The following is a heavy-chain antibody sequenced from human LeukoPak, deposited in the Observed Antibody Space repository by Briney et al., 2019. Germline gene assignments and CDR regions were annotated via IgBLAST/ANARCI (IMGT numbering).Heavy chain of an antibody. CDR2: IRQDGNEI. Sequence: GGSLRLSCAASGFSFRSYWMSWVRQAPGKGLEWVANIRQDGNEIYYADSVKGRFSISRDNAKNSLFLQMNILRVEDTAVYYCARLNWDDGGVSGFDHWGQGTLVTVSS. D-gene: IGHD2-8*02. CDR3: ARLNWDDGGVSGFDH. J-gene: IGHJ5*02. V-gene: IGHV3-7*01. CDR1: GFSFRSYW.